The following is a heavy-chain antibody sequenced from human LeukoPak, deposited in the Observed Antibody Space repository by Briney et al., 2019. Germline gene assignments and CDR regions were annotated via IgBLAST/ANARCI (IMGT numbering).Heavy chain of an antibody. CDR1: GGSLSNYY. CDR3: ARVYRDDFWSGYSTHFDY. Sequence: PSETLSLTCTVSGGSLSNYYWSWIRQPPGKGLEWIGYINYSGSANSNPSLKSRVTISVDTSKNQFSLKLTSVTAADTAVYYCARVYRDDFWSGYSTHFDYWGQGTLVTVSS. D-gene: IGHD3-3*01. V-gene: IGHV4-59*01. J-gene: IGHJ4*02. CDR2: INYSGSA.